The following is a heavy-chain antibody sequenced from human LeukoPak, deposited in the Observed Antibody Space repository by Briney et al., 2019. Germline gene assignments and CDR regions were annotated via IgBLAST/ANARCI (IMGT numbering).Heavy chain of an antibody. D-gene: IGHD6-13*01. CDR1: GGSFSGYY. CDR3: ARVAAAAGRVDY. CDR2: INHSGST. V-gene: IGHV4-34*01. Sequence: SETLSLTCAVYGGSFSGYYRSWIRQPPGKGLEWIGEINHSGSTNYNPSLKSRVTISVDTSKNQFSLKLSSVTAADTAVYYCARVAAAAGRVDYWGQGTLVTVSS. J-gene: IGHJ4*02.